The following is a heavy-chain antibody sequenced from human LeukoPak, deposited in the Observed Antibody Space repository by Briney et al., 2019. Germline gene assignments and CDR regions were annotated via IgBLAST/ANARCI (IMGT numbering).Heavy chain of an antibody. V-gene: IGHV3-30-3*01. D-gene: IGHD1-26*01. CDR2: ISYDGSNK. Sequence: GGSLRPSCAASGFTFSSYAMHWVRQAPGKGLEWVAVISYDGSNKYYADSVKGRFTISRDNSKNTLYLQMNSLRAEDTAVYYCARAGGGSYYYFDYWGQGTLVTVSS. J-gene: IGHJ4*02. CDR1: GFTFSSYA. CDR3: ARAGGGSYYYFDY.